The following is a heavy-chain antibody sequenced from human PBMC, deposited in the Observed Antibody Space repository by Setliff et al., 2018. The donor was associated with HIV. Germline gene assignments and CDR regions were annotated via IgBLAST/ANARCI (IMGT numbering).Heavy chain of an antibody. CDR3: AVASIVSTARWNH. V-gene: IGHV1-2*02. Sequence: ASVKVSCKASRYAFTDYYMHWVRRAPGQGLEWMGWINPNSGATNYAQNFQGRVTMTRDTSISTAYMDLSSLTSDDTAVYYCAVASIVSTARWNHWGRGTLVTVSS. CDR2: INPNSGAT. J-gene: IGHJ5*02. CDR1: RYAFTDYY. D-gene: IGHD1-26*01.